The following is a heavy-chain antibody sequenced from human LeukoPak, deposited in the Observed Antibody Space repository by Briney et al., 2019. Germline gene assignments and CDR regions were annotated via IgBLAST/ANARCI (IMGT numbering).Heavy chain of an antibody. J-gene: IGHJ6*02. Sequence: GGSLRLSCAASGFTFSSYAMHWVRQAPGKGLEWVAVISYDGSNKYYADSVKGRFTISRDNSKNTLYLQMNSLRAEDTAVYYCARSPPIYYYDSSGYYYSPYYYGMDVWGQGTTVTVSS. CDR1: GFTFSSYA. CDR2: ISYDGSNK. V-gene: IGHV3-30-3*01. D-gene: IGHD3-22*01. CDR3: ARSPPIYYYDSSGYYYSPYYYGMDV.